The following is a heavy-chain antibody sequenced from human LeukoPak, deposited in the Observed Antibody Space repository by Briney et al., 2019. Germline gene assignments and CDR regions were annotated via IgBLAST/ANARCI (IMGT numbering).Heavy chain of an antibody. V-gene: IGHV3-30*18. CDR3: AKSGLSCGWYPYDN. CDR1: GFTFSSYG. D-gene: IGHD6-19*01. Sequence: GGSLRLSCAASGFTFSSYGMHWVRQAPGKGLEWLAVISHDGNNKYYADSVRGRFTLSRDNSKNTLYLQMNSLRAEDTAVYYCAKSGLSCGWYPYDNWGQGALVTVSS. J-gene: IGHJ4*02. CDR2: ISHDGNNK.